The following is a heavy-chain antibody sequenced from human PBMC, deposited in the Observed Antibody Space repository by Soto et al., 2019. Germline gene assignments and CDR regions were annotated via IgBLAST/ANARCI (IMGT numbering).Heavy chain of an antibody. CDR1: GGSISSYY. CDR3: ARHSLYGSGRHTYYFDY. V-gene: IGHV4-59*08. CDR2: IYYSGST. D-gene: IGHD3-10*01. J-gene: IGHJ4*02. Sequence: SETLSLTCTVSGGSISSYYWSWIRQPPGKGLEWIGYIYYSGSTNYNPSLKSRVTISVDTSKNQFSLKLSSVTAADTAVYYCARHSLYGSGRHTYYFDYWGQGTLVTVSS.